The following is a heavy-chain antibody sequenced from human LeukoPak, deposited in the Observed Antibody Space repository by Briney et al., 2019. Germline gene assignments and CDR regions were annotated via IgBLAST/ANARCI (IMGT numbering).Heavy chain of an antibody. V-gene: IGHV3-23*01. CDR3: AKGWIKFDY. CDR1: GFTFSSYS. Sequence: PGGSLRLSCTASGFTFSSYSMSWVRQGPGTGLEWVSAISGSGDTTFYADSVKGRFTISRDNSKNTLYLQMNSLRAEDTAVYYCAKGWIKFDYWGQGALVTVSS. J-gene: IGHJ4*02. D-gene: IGHD2-2*03. CDR2: ISGSGDTT.